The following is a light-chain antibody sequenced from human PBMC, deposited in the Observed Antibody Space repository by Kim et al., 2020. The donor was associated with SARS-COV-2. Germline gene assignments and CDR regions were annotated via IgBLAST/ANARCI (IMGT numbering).Light chain of an antibody. CDR3: QQYNNIPYT. CDR1: QDISNY. CDR2: HAS. V-gene: IGKV1-33*01. Sequence: DVQMTQSPSSLSASVGDRVTITCQASQDISNYLNWYQQKPGKAPKLLIYHASNLETGVPSRFSGSGSGTDFTFTISSLQPEDIATYYCQQYNNIPYTFGQGTKLEI. J-gene: IGKJ2*01.